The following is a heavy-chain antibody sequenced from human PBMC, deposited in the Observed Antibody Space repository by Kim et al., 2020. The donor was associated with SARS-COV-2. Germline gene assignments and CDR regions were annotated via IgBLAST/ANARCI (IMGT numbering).Heavy chain of an antibody. J-gene: IGHJ5*02. CDR3: ARNLVGDTDLGP. D-gene: IGHD1-26*01. V-gene: IGHV3-30*03. CDR1: GFTFSSHV. CDR2: ISYEGSTQ. Sequence: GGSLRLSCAASGFTFSSHVMLWVRQAPGKGLEWVAVISYEGSTQRYTDSVKGRFTVSRDNSKNILFLQMNSLRPEDTAVYYCARNLVGDTDLGPWGQGTRVTVPS.